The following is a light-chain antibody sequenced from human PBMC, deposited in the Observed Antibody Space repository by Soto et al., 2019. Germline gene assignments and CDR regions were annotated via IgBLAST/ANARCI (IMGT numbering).Light chain of an antibody. CDR2: VTS. CDR1: QRVSSSY. CDR3: QQYGISPST. J-gene: IGKJ1*01. Sequence: EIVLTKSPGTLSLSPGETATLSCRASQRVSSSYVAWYQQKPGQAPSLLLYVTSTRATGIPDRFSGSGSGTDFTLTISRLEPEDFAVYSCQQYGISPSTFGQGTKVEIK. V-gene: IGKV3-20*01.